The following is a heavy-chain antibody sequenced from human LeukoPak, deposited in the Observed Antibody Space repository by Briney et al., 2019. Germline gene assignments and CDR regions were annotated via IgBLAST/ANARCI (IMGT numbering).Heavy chain of an antibody. J-gene: IGHJ4*02. CDR2: IWYGGSNK. CDR3: AKGGEDIVVVPAAPDY. D-gene: IGHD2-2*01. Sequence: GGSLRLSCAASGFTFSGYGMHWVRQAPGKGLEWVAVIWYGGSNKYYADSVKGRFTISRDNSKNTLYLQMNSLRAEDTAVYYCAKGGEDIVVVPAAPDYWGQGTLVTVSS. CDR1: GFTFSGYG. V-gene: IGHV3-30*02.